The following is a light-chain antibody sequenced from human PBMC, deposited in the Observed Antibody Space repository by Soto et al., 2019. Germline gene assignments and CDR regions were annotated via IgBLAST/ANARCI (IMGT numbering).Light chain of an antibody. CDR2: EVS. CDR3: SSYTTSGTPV. V-gene: IGLV2-14*01. Sequence: QPVLTQPASVSGSPGQSITISCTGTSSDVGGYNYLSWYQQHPGKAPRVMIYEVSNRPSGVSNRFSGSKSGSTASLTISGLQAEDEADYFCSSYTTSGTPVFGGGTKLTVL. CDR1: SSDVGGYNY. J-gene: IGLJ3*02.